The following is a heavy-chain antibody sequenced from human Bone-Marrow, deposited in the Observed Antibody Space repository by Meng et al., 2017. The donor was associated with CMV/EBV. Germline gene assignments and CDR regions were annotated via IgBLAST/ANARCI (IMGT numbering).Heavy chain of an antibody. CDR3: ARDRNGSRFLVYGMDV. CDR2: IYYSGST. CDR1: GGSISSYY. Sequence: ESLKISCTVSGGSISSYYWSWIRQPPGKGLEWIGYIYYSGSTNYNPSLKSRVTISVDTSKNQFSLKLSSVTAADTAVYYCARDRNGSRFLVYGMDVWGQGTTVTVSS. V-gene: IGHV4-59*01. D-gene: IGHD3-3*01. J-gene: IGHJ6*02.